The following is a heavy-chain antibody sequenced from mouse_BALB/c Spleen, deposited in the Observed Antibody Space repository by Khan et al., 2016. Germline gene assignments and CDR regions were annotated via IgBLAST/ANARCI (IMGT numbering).Heavy chain of an antibody. Sequence: EVQLVESGGGLVQPKGSLKLSCAASGFTFNTYAMNWVRQVPGKGLEWVARIRSKSNNYATYYADSVKDRFTISRDDSQSMLYLQMNNLKTEDTAMYYCVRHNTTDWLAYWGQGTLVTVSA. CDR2: IRSKSNNYAT. V-gene: IGHV10-1*02. D-gene: IGHD1-1*01. CDR1: GFTFNTYA. CDR3: VRHNTTDWLAY. J-gene: IGHJ3*01.